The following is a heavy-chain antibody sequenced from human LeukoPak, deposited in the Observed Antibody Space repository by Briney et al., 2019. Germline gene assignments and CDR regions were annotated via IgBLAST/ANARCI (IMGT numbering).Heavy chain of an antibody. J-gene: IGHJ4*02. V-gene: IGHV4-34*01. CDR2: INHSGSN. CDR3: ARGGRGYRFDH. D-gene: IGHD5-12*01. CDR1: GASLDGYY. Sequence: SETLSLTCTIAGASLDGYYCSWIRQTPAKGLEWIAEINHSGSNNYNPSHASRVTISEDMSKNQLSLKLTSVTAADTAVYDCARGGRGYRFDHWGQGTLVTASS.